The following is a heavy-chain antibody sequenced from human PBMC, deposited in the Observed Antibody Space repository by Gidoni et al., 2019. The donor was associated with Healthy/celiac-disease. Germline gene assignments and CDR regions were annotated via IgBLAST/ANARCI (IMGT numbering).Heavy chain of an antibody. V-gene: IGHV4-39*01. CDR2: IYYSGST. CDR3: ARHGIAAAGTDFDY. J-gene: IGHJ4*02. CDR1: GGSISSSSYY. Sequence: QLQLQASGPGLVKPSETLSLTCTVSGGSISSSSYYWGWIRQPPGKGLEWIGSIYYSGSTYYNPSLKSRVTISVDTSKNQFSLKLSSVTAADTTVYYCARHGIAAAGTDFDYWGQGTLVTVSS. D-gene: IGHD6-13*01.